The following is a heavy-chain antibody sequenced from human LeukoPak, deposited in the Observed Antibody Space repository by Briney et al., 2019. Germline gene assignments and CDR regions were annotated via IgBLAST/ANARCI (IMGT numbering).Heavy chain of an antibody. D-gene: IGHD6-19*01. CDR1: GFTFSSYS. Sequence: KPGGSLRFSCAASGFTFSSYSMNWVRQAPGKGLEWVSSISSSSSYIYYADSVKGRFTISRDNAKNSLYLQMNSLRAEDTAVYYCARDSSGWYGHYYYYYMDVWGKGTTVTVSS. CDR2: ISSSSSYI. V-gene: IGHV3-21*01. CDR3: ARDSSGWYGHYYYYYMDV. J-gene: IGHJ6*03.